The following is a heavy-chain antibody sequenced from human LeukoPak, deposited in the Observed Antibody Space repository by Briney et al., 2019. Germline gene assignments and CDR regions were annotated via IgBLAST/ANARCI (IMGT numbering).Heavy chain of an antibody. Sequence: SGGTLRLSCAASGFTFSSYGMSWVGQGQGKGREWVSAISGSGGSTYYADSGKGRFTIARDNSKDNLYLQMNSLRAEDTAVYYCAKDVSSSRLYYFDYWGQGTLVTASS. J-gene: IGHJ4*02. CDR3: AKDVSSSRLYYFDY. CDR1: GFTFSSYG. CDR2: ISGSGGST. V-gene: IGHV3-23*01. D-gene: IGHD6-6*01.